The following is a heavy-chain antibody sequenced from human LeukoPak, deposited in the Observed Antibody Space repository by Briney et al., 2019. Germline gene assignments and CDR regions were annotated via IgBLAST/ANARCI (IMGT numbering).Heavy chain of an antibody. Sequence: GGSLRLSCAASGFTFSSYAMSWVRQAPGKGLEWVSAISGSGGSTYYADSVKGRFTISRDNSKNTLYLQMNSLRAEDTAVYYCACQYYGDYGGPGDYWGQGTLVTVSS. CDR1: GFTFSSYA. J-gene: IGHJ4*02. V-gene: IGHV3-23*01. CDR2: ISGSGGST. CDR3: ACQYYGDYGGPGDY. D-gene: IGHD4-17*01.